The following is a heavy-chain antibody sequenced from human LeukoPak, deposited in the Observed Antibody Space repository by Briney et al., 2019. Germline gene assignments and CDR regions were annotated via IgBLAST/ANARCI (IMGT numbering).Heavy chain of an antibody. CDR1: GFTFCDYA. CDR3: TRDRVAAAGTKDFDY. CDR2: IRSKAYGGTT. J-gene: IGHJ4*02. Sequence: GGSLRLSCTASGFTFCDYAMSWVRQAPGKGLEWVGFIRSKAYGGTTEYAASVKGRFTISRDDSKSIAYLQMNSLKTEDTAVYYCTRDRVAAAGTKDFDYWGQGTLVTVSS. V-gene: IGHV3-49*04. D-gene: IGHD6-13*01.